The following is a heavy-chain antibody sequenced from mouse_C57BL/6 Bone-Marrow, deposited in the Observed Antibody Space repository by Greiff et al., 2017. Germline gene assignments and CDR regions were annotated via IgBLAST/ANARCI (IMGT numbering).Heavy chain of an antibody. CDR2: ISDGGSYT. CDR3: AREGSSGPDY. J-gene: IGHJ2*01. D-gene: IGHD3-2*02. CDR1: GFTFSSYA. Sequence: EVNVVESGGGLVKPGGSLKLSCAASGFTFSSYAMSWVRQTPEKRLEWVATISDGGSYTYYPDNVKGRFTISRDNAKNNLYLQMSHLKSEDTAMYYCAREGSSGPDYWGQGTTLTVSS. V-gene: IGHV5-4*01.